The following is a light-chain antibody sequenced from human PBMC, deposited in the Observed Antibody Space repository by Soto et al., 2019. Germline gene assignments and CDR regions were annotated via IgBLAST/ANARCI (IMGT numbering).Light chain of an antibody. J-gene: IGKJ3*01. CDR2: AAS. Sequence: DIQLTQSPSFLSASVGDRVTITCRASQGIASYLVWYQQKPGKAPKLLIYAASTLQSGVPSRFSGSGSGTEFTLTLSSLQPEDFATYYCQQLNSYPITFGPGTKVDIK. V-gene: IGKV1-9*01. CDR1: QGIASY. CDR3: QQLNSYPIT.